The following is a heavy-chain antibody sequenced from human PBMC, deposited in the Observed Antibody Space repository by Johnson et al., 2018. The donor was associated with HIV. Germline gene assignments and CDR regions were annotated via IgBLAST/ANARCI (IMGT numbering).Heavy chain of an antibody. CDR3: ARLMAARTLDDAFDL. CDR1: GFTFSSYT. CDR2: ISYDGSNK. V-gene: IGHV3-30-3*01. Sequence: QVQLVESGGGVVQPGRSLRLSCAASGFTFSSYTMHWVRQAPGKGLAWVAVISYDGSNKYYADSVKGRFTISRDSSKNSLYLQMNSLRVEDTALYYCARLMAARTLDDAFDLWGQGTIVTVSS. J-gene: IGHJ3*01. D-gene: IGHD6-13*01.